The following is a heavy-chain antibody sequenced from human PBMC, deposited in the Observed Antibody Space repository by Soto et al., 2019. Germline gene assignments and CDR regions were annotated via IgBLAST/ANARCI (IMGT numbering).Heavy chain of an antibody. CDR3: AKVGDSSGYYAAPFDY. CDR2: ISTSKGHT. Sequence: ASVKISCKTSGYTFTNFGIAWVRQAPGQGLEWMGWISTSKGHTNYAQKFQGRVTMTTDTSTSTGYMELRSLRSDDTALYYCAKVGDSSGYYAAPFDYWGQGTLVTVSS. CDR1: GYTFTNFG. D-gene: IGHD3-22*01. V-gene: IGHV1-18*01. J-gene: IGHJ4*02.